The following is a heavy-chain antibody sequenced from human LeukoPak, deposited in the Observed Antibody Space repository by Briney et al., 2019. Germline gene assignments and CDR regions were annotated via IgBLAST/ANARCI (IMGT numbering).Heavy chain of an antibody. CDR1: GFTVSNNY. D-gene: IGHD6-19*01. Sequence: GGSLRLSCAGSGFTVSNNYMSWVRQAPGKGLEWVSVIYSGGSTYYADSVKGRFTISRDNSKNTLYLQMNRLRAEGTAAYYCARGGGRTLAVAGTDYWGQGTLVTVSS. CDR2: IYSGGST. J-gene: IGHJ4*02. V-gene: IGHV3-66*02. CDR3: ARGGGRTLAVAGTDY.